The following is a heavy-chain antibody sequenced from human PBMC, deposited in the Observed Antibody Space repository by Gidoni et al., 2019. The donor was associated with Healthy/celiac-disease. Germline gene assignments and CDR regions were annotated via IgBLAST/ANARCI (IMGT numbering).Heavy chain of an antibody. Sequence: WIRQPPGKGLEWIGYIYYSGSTNYNPSLKSRVTISVDTSKNQFSLKLSSVTAADTAVYYFARDFLGYDSSGYYSVRYFDYWGQGTLVTVSS. CDR3: ARDFLGYDSSGYYSVRYFDY. J-gene: IGHJ4*02. CDR2: IYYSGST. V-gene: IGHV4-59*01. D-gene: IGHD3-22*01.